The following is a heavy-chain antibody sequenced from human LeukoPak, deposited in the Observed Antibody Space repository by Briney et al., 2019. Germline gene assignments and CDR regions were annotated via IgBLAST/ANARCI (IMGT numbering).Heavy chain of an antibody. Sequence: PGGSLRLSCAASGFTFSSYGMHWVRQAPGKGLEWVAVISYDGSNKYYADSVKGRFTISRDNSKNTLYLQMNSLRAEDTAVYYCARDSSAEGEYDSSGYYGYFDYWGQGTLVTVSS. D-gene: IGHD3-22*01. V-gene: IGHV3-30*03. J-gene: IGHJ4*02. CDR3: ARDSSAEGEYDSSGYYGYFDY. CDR2: ISYDGSNK. CDR1: GFTFSSYG.